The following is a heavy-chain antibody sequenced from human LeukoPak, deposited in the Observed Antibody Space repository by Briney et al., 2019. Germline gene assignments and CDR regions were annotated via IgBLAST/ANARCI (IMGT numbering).Heavy chain of an antibody. CDR2: IYSGGNT. CDR3: ARDRPGDGYFDY. V-gene: IGHV3-66*01. J-gene: IGHJ4*02. Sequence: GGSLRLPCAASGFTVSSNDMTWVRQTPGKGLEWVSIIYSGGNTYYADSVKGRFTISRDNSKNTLYLQMNSLRVEDTAVFYCARDRPGDGYFDYWGQGTLVTVSS. D-gene: IGHD3-10*01. CDR1: GFTVSSND.